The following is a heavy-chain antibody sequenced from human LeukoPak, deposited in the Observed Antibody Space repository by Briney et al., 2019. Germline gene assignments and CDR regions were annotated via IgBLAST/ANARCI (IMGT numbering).Heavy chain of an antibody. CDR2: IYYSGST. J-gene: IGHJ4*02. Sequence: SETLSLTCTVSGGSISSSSYYWGWIRQPPGRGLEWIGSIYYSGSTYYNPSLKSRVTISVDTSKNQFSLKLSSVTAADTAVYYCARSLGSYISPYFDYWGQGTLVTVSS. V-gene: IGHV4-39*07. CDR1: GGSISSSSYY. D-gene: IGHD1-26*01. CDR3: ARSLGSYISPYFDY.